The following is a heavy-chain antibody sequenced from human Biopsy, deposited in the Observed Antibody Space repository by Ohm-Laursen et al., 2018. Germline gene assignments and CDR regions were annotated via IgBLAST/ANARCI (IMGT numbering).Heavy chain of an antibody. CDR3: ARGRGWGNTYFRSFDY. D-gene: IGHD3-9*01. CDR2: TYYSGST. CDR1: GGSISRDY. V-gene: IGHV4-59*01. J-gene: IGHJ4*02. Sequence: TLSLTCTVSGGSISRDYWAWIRQPPGKGLQWIGYTYYSGSTNYNPSLNSRVTIAADTSKNQFSLKLSSVTAADTAMYYCARGRGWGNTYFRSFDYWGQGARVTVSS.